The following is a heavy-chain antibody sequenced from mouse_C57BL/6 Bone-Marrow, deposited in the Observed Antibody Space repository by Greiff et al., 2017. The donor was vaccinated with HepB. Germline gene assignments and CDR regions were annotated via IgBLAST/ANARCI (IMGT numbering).Heavy chain of an antibody. J-gene: IGHJ1*03. D-gene: IGHD1-1*01. CDR2: IDPSDSET. CDR1: GYTFTSYW. CDR3: ARHGSSFYWYFDV. Sequence: QVQLKQPGAELVRPGSSVKLSCKASGYTFTSYWMHWVKQRPIQGLEWIGNIDPSDSETHYNQKFKDKATLTVDKSSSTAYMQLSSLTSEDSAVYYCARHGSSFYWYFDVWGTGTTVTVSS. V-gene: IGHV1-52*01.